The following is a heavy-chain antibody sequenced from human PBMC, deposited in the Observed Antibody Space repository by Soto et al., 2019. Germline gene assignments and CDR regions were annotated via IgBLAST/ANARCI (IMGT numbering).Heavy chain of an antibody. D-gene: IGHD3-16*01. V-gene: IGHV4-39*02. J-gene: IGHJ4*02. Sequence: SETLSLTCTVSGGSISSSSYYWGWIRQPPGKGLEWIGSIYYSGTTYYNPSLKSRVTIPVDTSKNQFSLKLSSVTAADTAVYYCEREGGEGNYYDYWRQGTPVTVSS. CDR1: GGSISSSSYY. CDR3: EREGGEGNYYDY. CDR2: IYYSGTT.